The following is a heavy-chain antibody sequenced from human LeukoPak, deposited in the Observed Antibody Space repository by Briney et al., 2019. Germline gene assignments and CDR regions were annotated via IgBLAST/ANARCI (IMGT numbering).Heavy chain of an antibody. Sequence: ASVKVSCKASGCTFSSYAISWVRQAPGQGLEWMGGIIPIFGTANYAQKFQGRVTITTDESTSTAYMELSSLRSEDTAVYYCAREGDGYPWYFDYWGQGTLVTVSS. CDR3: AREGDGYPWYFDY. V-gene: IGHV1-69*05. CDR1: GCTFSSYA. CDR2: IIPIFGTA. D-gene: IGHD5-24*01. J-gene: IGHJ4*02.